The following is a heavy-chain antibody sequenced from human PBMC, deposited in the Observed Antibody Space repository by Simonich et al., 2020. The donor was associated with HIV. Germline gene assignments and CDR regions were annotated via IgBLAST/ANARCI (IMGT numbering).Heavy chain of an antibody. D-gene: IGHD3-10*01. CDR2: SLHVFGTT. Sequence: QVQLVQSGAEVKKPGSSVKVSCKAFGGTFSRYAISWVRQAPGQGLEWMGGSLHVFGTTNYAQKFQDRVTITADGSTSTVYMELSSLRSEDTAVYYCARDHEYSNGSGYYFDYWGQGTLVTVSS. J-gene: IGHJ4*02. V-gene: IGHV1-69*13. CDR1: GGTFSRYA. CDR3: ARDHEYSNGSGYYFDY.